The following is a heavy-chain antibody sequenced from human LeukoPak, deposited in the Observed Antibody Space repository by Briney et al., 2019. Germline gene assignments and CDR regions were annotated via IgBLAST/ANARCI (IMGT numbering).Heavy chain of an antibody. D-gene: IGHD2-2*01. Sequence: ASVTVSCKASGYTFTGYYMHWVRQAPGQGLEWMGWINPNSGGTNYAQKFQGRVTMTRDTSISTAYMELSRLRSDDTAVYYCARAPSLYCSSTSCYLLDVWGKGTTVTVSS. J-gene: IGHJ6*04. CDR1: GYTFTGYY. CDR2: INPNSGGT. V-gene: IGHV1-2*02. CDR3: ARAPSLYCSSTSCYLLDV.